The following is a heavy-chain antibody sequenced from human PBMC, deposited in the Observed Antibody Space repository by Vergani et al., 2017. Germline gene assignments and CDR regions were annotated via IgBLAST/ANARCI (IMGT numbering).Heavy chain of an antibody. CDR2: IKSKTDDGRT. CDR3: TTDSSSTTY. Sequence: EVQLVESGGGLVQPGGSLRLSCAASGFTFSSYEMNWVRQAPGKGLEWVGRIKSKTDDGRTDYAAPVKGRFTISRDDSKNTLYLQMNSLKTEDTAVYYCTTDSSSTTYWGQGTLVTVSS. D-gene: IGHD2-2*01. J-gene: IGHJ4*02. CDR1: GFTFSSYE. V-gene: IGHV3-15*01.